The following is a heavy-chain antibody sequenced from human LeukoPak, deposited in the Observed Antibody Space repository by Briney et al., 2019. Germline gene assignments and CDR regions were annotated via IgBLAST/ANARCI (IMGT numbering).Heavy chain of an antibody. D-gene: IGHD6-19*01. CDR2: ISYDGSNK. CDR3: AGVGVAGRAYYYGMDV. V-gene: IGHV3-30-3*01. J-gene: IGHJ6*02. Sequence: PGGSLRLSCAASGFTFSSYAMHWVRQAPGKGLEWVAVISYDGSNKYYADSVKGRFTISRDNSKNTLYLQMNSLRAEDTAVYYCAGVGVAGRAYYYGMDVWGQGTTVTVSS. CDR1: GFTFSSYA.